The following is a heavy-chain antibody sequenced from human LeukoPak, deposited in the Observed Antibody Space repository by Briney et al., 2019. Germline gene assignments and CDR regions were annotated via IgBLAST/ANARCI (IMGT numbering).Heavy chain of an antibody. J-gene: IGHJ5*01. CDR1: GFIFDDYA. V-gene: IGHV3-43*02. D-gene: IGHD3-22*01. CDR3: ARGSDSSGWYDS. CDR2: ISGDGGST. Sequence: GGSLRLSCAAPGFIFDDYAIHWVRQAPGKSLEWVSLISGDGGSTFYADSVKGRFTISRDNSKNSLYLQMSSLRSEDTALYYCARGSDSSGWYDSWGQGTLVTVSS.